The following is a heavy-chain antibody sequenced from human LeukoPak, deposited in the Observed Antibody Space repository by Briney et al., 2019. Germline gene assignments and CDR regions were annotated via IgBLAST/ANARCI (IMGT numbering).Heavy chain of an antibody. CDR3: ARGTVVPAAGPGRYDHYVMDV. CDR2: IWYDGSNK. CDR1: GFTFSSYG. J-gene: IGHJ6*02. D-gene: IGHD2-2*01. Sequence: GGSLRLSCAASGFTFSSYGMHWVRQAPGKGLEWVAVIWYDGSNKYYADSVKGRFTISRDNSKNTLYLQMNSLRAEDTAVYYCARGTVVPAAGPGRYDHYVMDVWGQGTTVTVSS. V-gene: IGHV3-33*01.